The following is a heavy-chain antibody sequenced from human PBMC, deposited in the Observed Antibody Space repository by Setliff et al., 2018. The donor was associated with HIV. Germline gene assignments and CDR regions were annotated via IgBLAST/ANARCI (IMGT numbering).Heavy chain of an antibody. CDR3: ARLMYSSGPGSFDY. D-gene: IGHD6-19*01. CDR1: GFIFSNYR. CDR2: ISSSSTYT. V-gene: IGHV3-21*01. J-gene: IGHJ4*02. Sequence: KPGGSLRLSCAASGFIFSNYRMNWVRQAPGKGLEWVSSISSSSTYTFYADSVKGRFTISRDNAKNSLYLQMNSLRAEDTAVYYCARLMYSSGPGSFDYWGQGTLVTVSS.